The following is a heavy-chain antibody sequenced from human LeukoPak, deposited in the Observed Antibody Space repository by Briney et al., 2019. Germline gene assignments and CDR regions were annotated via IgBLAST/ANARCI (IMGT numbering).Heavy chain of an antibody. V-gene: IGHV1-69*04. J-gene: IGHJ4*02. CDR1: GGTFSSYA. D-gene: IGHD2-15*01. Sequence: ASVKVSCKASGGTFSSYAISWVRQAPGQGLEWMGRIIPILGIANYAQKFQGRVTITADKSTSTAYMELSSLRSEDTAVYYCARGGSVVDLGWWGQGTLVTVSS. CDR2: IIPILGIA. CDR3: ARGGSVVDLGW.